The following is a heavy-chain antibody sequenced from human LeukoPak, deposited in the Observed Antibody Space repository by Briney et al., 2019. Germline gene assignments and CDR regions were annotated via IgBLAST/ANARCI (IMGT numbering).Heavy chain of an antibody. CDR3: ARDAYGGYPNQFDI. Sequence: GGSLRLSCAASGFTFSIYWMSWVRQAPGKGLEWVANIKQDGSEKYYVDSVKGRFTISRDNAKNSLYLQMNSLRAEDTAVYYCARDAYGGYPNQFDIWGQGTMVTVSS. CDR1: GFTFSIYW. J-gene: IGHJ3*02. D-gene: IGHD2-15*01. V-gene: IGHV3-7*01. CDR2: IKQDGSEK.